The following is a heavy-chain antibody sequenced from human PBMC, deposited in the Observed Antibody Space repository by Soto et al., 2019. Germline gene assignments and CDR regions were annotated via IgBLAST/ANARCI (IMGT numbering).Heavy chain of an antibody. V-gene: IGHV1-69*13. CDR3: ARDQSGRSPYYYYGMDV. J-gene: IGHJ6*04. CDR2: IIPIFGTA. D-gene: IGHD2-15*01. CDR1: GGTFSSYA. Sequence: SVKVSCKASGGTFSSYAISWVRQAPGQGLEWMGGIIPIFGTANYAQKFQGRVTITADESTSTAYMELSSLRSEDTAVYYCARDQSGRSPYYYYGMDVWRKGTTVTVSS.